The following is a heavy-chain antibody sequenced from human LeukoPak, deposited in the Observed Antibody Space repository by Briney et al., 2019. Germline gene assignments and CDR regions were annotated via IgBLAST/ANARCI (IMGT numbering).Heavy chain of an antibody. Sequence: SETLSLTCTVSGGSISSYHWSWIRQPPGKGLEWLGYIYYSGSTNYNPSLKSRVTILVDTSKNQFSLKLSSVTAADTAVYYCARVTSRCSGGSCYSEFDYWGQGTLVTVSS. CDR1: GGSISSYH. V-gene: IGHV4-59*01. D-gene: IGHD2-15*01. J-gene: IGHJ4*02. CDR3: ARVTSRCSGGSCYSEFDY. CDR2: IYYSGST.